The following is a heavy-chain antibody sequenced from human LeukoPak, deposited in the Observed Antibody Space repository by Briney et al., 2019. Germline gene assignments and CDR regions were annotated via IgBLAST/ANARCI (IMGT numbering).Heavy chain of an antibody. Sequence: GGSLRLSCAASGFTVSSNYMSWVRQAPGKGLEWVSVIYSGGSTYYADSVKGRFTISRDNSKNTLYLQMNSLRAEDTAVYYCARDGMVRGVIGYYYYGMDVWGKGTTVTVSS. J-gene: IGHJ6*04. V-gene: IGHV3-53*01. D-gene: IGHD3-10*01. CDR3: ARDGMVRGVIGYYYYGMDV. CDR1: GFTVSSNY. CDR2: IYSGGST.